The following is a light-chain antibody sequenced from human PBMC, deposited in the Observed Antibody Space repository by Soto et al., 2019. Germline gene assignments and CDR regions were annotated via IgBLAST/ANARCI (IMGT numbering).Light chain of an antibody. J-gene: IGKJ2*01. CDR2: EVS. Sequence: DVVLTQSPLSLPVTLGQPASISCRSSQSLVHSDGIFYLNWFQQRPGQSPRRLIYEVSNRDYGVPDRFSASGSGTDFTLAISRLQAEDVGVYYCMQGSLWPYTFGQGTKLEIK. V-gene: IGKV2-30*02. CDR3: MQGSLWPYT. CDR1: QSLVHSDGIFY.